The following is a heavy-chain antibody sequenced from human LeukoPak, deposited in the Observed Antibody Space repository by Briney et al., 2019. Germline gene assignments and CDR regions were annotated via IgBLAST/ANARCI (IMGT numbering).Heavy chain of an antibody. CDR2: INPSGGST. CDR1: GYTFTSYY. Sequence: PAASVKVSCKASGYTFTSYYMHWVRQAPGQGLEWMGIINPSGGSTSYAQKFQGRVTMTRDMSTSTVYMELSSLRSEDTAVYYCARDHSGYYYQYYFDYWGQGTLVTVSS. V-gene: IGHV1-46*01. CDR3: ARDHSGYYYQYYFDY. D-gene: IGHD3-22*01. J-gene: IGHJ4*02.